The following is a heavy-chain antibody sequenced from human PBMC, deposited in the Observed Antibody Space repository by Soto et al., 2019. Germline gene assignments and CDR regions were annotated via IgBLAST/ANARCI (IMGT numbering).Heavy chain of an antibody. CDR3: ARDRRLEDNYYYYYGMDV. V-gene: IGHV4-4*02. Sequence: PSETLSLTCAVSGGSISSSNWWSWVRQPPGKGLEWIGEIYHSGSTNYNPSLKSRVTISVDKSKNQFSLKLSSVTAADTAVYYCARDRRLEDNYYYYYGMDVWGQGTTVTVSS. J-gene: IGHJ6*02. CDR2: IYHSGST. CDR1: GGSISSSNW. D-gene: IGHD3-3*01.